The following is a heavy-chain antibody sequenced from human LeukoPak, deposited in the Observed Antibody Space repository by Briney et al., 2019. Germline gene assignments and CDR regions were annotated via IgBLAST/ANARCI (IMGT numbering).Heavy chain of an antibody. CDR2: ISAASGTI. CDR3: TRDLGLRRMI. J-gene: IGHJ2*01. Sequence: GGSLRLSCAASGLSVSSNNMHWVRQAPGGGLEWLSYISAASGTIYSADSVKGRFTISRDNAGNSLYLQMNSLRVEDTAVYYCTRDLGLRRMIWGRGTLVIVSS. CDR1: GLSVSSNN. V-gene: IGHV3-48*04.